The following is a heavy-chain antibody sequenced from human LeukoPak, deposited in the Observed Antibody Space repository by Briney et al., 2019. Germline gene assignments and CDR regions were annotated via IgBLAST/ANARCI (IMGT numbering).Heavy chain of an antibody. J-gene: IGHJ4*02. CDR3: ASPGRYYDSSGYDY. Sequence: GGALRLSCAASGFTVSSNYMSWVRQAPGKGLEWVSGIYSCGSTYYADSVKGRFTISRDNSKNTLYLQMNGLRAEDTAVYYCASPGRYYDSSGYDYWGQGTLVTVSS. CDR2: IYSCGST. D-gene: IGHD3-22*01. CDR1: GFTVSSNY. V-gene: IGHV3-53*01.